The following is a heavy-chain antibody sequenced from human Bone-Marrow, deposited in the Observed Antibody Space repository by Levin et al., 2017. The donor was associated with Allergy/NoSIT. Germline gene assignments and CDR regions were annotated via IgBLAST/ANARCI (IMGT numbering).Heavy chain of an antibody. CDR3: ARVSGTMAFWYFDL. D-gene: IGHD1-1*01. Sequence: EASVKVSCKASGYTLTDYFMHWVRQAPGQGLEWMGWINPNGGGTRSAQKFQGRVTMTRDTSISAAYMELTRLTSDDTAVYYCARVSGTMAFWYFDLWGRGTLVTVSS. CDR2: INPNGGGT. J-gene: IGHJ2*01. CDR1: GYTLTDYF. V-gene: IGHV1-2*02.